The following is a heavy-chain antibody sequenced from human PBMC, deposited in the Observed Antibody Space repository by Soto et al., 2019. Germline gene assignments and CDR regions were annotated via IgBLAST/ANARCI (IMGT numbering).Heavy chain of an antibody. Sequence: PGGSLRLSCAASGFTFSSYAMSWVRQAPGKGLEWVSAISGSGGSTYYADSVKGRFTISRDNSKNTLYLQMNSLRAEDTAVYYCAKTFEEEWLLFLTRYYYYYYMDVWGKGTTVTVSS. D-gene: IGHD3-3*01. CDR1: GFTFSSYA. CDR2: ISGSGGST. J-gene: IGHJ6*03. CDR3: AKTFEEEWLLFLTRYYYYYYMDV. V-gene: IGHV3-23*01.